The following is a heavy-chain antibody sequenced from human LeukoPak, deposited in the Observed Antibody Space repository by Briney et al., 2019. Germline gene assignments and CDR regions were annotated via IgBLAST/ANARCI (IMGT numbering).Heavy chain of an antibody. CDR2: ISSDGSST. D-gene: IGHD3-16*01. J-gene: IGHJ4*02. V-gene: IGHV3-74*01. CDR1: GFTFSNYW. CDR3: ARGNIDSYARSSDY. Sequence: GGSLRLSCAASGFTFSNYWMHWVRQAPGKGLVGVSRISSDGSSTIYADSVKGGFTITRDNAKNTLFLQMSSLGAEDTAVYYCARGNIDSYARSSDYWGPGTLVTVSS.